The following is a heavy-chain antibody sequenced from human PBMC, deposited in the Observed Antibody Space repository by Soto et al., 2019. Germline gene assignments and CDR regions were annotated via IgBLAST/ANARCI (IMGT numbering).Heavy chain of an antibody. V-gene: IGHV1-18*04. D-gene: IGHD5-18*01. J-gene: IGHJ2*01. CDR1: GFTFGGFG. CDR3: ARGYSYGSYWYFDL. Sequence: ASVKVSCKASGFTFGGFGITWVRQAPGQGLEWMGWITASNGNTKFAQNLQGRVTMTTDTSTSTAYMELWRLRSDDTAVYYCARGYSYGSYWYFDLWGRGTLVTVYS. CDR2: ITASNGNT.